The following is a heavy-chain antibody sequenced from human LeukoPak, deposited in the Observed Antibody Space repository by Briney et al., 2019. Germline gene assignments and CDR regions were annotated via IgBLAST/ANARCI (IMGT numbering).Heavy chain of an antibody. CDR3: ARHYDLWSAYSY. V-gene: IGHV4-4*02. Sequence: PSGTLSLTCTVYGASIKNDYWWTWVRQSPGKGLEWIGEIYYTGSVNYNLSLGSRVTISRDTSKSQFSLMLRSVTAADTAVYYCARHYDLWSAYSYWGQGLLVTVSS. J-gene: IGHJ4*02. D-gene: IGHD3-3*01. CDR1: GASIKNDYW. CDR2: IYYTGSV.